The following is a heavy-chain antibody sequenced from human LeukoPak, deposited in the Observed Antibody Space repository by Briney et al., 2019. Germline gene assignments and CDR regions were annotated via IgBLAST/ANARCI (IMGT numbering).Heavy chain of an antibody. CDR2: IYHSGNT. CDR3: AREYRSGGNCHHDY. V-gene: IGHV4-38-2*02. J-gene: IGHJ4*02. D-gene: IGHD2-15*01. Sequence: SETLSLTCTVSGYSISSGYYWGWIRQPPGKGLEWIGSIYHSGNTYYNPSLKSRVTISVGTSKNQFSLKLSSVTAADTAVYYCAREYRSGGNCHHDYWGQGTLVTVSS. CDR1: GYSISSGYY.